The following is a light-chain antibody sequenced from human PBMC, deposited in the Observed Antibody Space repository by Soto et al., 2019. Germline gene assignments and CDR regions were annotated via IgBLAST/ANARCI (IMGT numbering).Light chain of an antibody. CDR3: QQYGSSPPWT. CDR1: QSVSSSY. CDR2: GAS. J-gene: IGKJ1*01. Sequence: EIVLTQSPGTLSLSPGERATLSCRASQSVSSSYLAWYQQKPGQTPRLLIYGASTRAIGIPDRFSGSGSGTDFTLTIIRLEPEDFAVYYCQQYGSSPPWTFGHGTKVEIK. V-gene: IGKV3-20*01.